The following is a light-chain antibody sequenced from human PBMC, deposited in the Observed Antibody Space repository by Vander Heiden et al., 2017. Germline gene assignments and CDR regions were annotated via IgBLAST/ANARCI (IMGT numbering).Light chain of an antibody. Sequence: YTLTQPPPVSVSPAQTATIACPGDKLGDTFASWYQQKAGQSPILVIYHDNKRPSGIPERFSASNSGNTATLTISGTQTPDEADYYCQAWISSTAVFGTGTKVTVL. J-gene: IGLJ1*01. CDR3: QAWISSTAV. CDR1: KLGDTF. V-gene: IGLV3-1*01. CDR2: HDN.